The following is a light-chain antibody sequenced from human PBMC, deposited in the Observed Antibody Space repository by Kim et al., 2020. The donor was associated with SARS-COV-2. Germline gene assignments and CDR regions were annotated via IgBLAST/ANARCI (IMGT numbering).Light chain of an antibody. CDR1: SSNIGSYT. J-gene: IGLJ1*01. Sequence: QSVLTQPPSASGTPGQRVTISCSGSSSNIGSYTVNWNQQLPGTAPKLLIYSNSQRPSGVPDRFSGSKSGTSASLAISGLQSEDEADYYCAAWDDSLKGYVFGTGTKVTVL. CDR2: SNS. CDR3: AAWDDSLKGYV. V-gene: IGLV1-44*01.